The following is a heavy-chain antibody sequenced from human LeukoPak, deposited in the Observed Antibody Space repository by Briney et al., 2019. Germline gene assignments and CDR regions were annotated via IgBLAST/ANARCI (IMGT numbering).Heavy chain of an antibody. J-gene: IGHJ4*02. CDR1: GGTFSSYA. Sequence: SVKVSCKASGGTFSSYAISWVRQAPGQGLEWMGGIILIFGTANYAQKFQGRVTITTDESTSTAYMGLSSLRSEDTAVYYCARGGHRYNWNYVDYWGQGTLVTVSS. CDR3: ARGGHRYNWNYVDY. CDR2: IILIFGTA. V-gene: IGHV1-69*05. D-gene: IGHD1-20*01.